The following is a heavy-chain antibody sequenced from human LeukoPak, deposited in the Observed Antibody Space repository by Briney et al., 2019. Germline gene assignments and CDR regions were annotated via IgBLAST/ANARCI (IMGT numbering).Heavy chain of an antibody. CDR2: IYYSGST. CDR1: GGSISSSSYY. V-gene: IGHV4-39*01. Sequence: PSETLSLTCTVSGGSISSSSYYWGWIRQPPGKGREWIGSIYYSGSTYYNPSLKSRVTISVDTSKNQFSLKLSSVTAADTAVYYCAGFCTNGVCPGAFDIWGQGTMVTVSS. CDR3: AGFCTNGVCPGAFDI. J-gene: IGHJ3*02. D-gene: IGHD2-8*01.